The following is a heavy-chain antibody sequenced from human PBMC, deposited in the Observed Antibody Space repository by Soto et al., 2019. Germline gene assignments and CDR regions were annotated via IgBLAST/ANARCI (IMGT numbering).Heavy chain of an antibody. D-gene: IGHD4-17*01. Sequence: HPGGSLRLSCAASGFTFSSYAMSWVRQAPGKGLEWVSAISGSGGSTYYADSVKGRFTISRDNSKNTLYLQMNSLRAEDTAVYYCAKAQWDDKDYGDNGWGQGTLVTVSS. J-gene: IGHJ4*02. CDR1: GFTFSSYA. CDR2: ISGSGGST. CDR3: AKAQWDDKDYGDNG. V-gene: IGHV3-23*01.